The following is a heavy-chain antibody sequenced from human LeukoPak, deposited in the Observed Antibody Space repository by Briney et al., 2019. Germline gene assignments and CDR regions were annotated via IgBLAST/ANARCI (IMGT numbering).Heavy chain of an antibody. D-gene: IGHD6-13*01. CDR1: GFTFSSYA. V-gene: IGHV3-64*01. J-gene: IGHJ4*02. Sequence: GGSLRLSCAASGFTFSSYAMHWVRQAPGKGLEYVSAISSNGGSTYYANSVKGRFTISRDNSKNTLYLQMNSLRAEDTAVYYCVRDIVPYSSNWYYFDYWGQGTLVTVSS. CDR2: ISSNGGST. CDR3: VRDIVPYSSNWYYFDY.